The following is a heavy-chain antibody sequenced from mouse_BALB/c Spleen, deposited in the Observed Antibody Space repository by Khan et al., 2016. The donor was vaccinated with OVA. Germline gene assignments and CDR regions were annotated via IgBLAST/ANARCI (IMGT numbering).Heavy chain of an antibody. CDR3: AREEALYYFEY. CDR1: GYIFTTYW. D-gene: IGHD3-2*02. CDR2: IYPGTDNT. Sequence: VQLQVSGAELVRPGASVKLSCKTSGYIFTTYWIHWVKQRSGQGLEWIARIYPGTDNTYYSENLKDKATLTADKSSSTAYMQLNSLKSEDSAVYFCAREEALYYFEYWGQGTTLTVSS. J-gene: IGHJ2*01. V-gene: IGHV1-76*01.